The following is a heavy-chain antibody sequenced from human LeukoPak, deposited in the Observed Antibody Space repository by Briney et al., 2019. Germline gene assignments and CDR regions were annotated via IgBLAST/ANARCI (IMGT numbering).Heavy chain of an antibody. J-gene: IGHJ4*02. CDR2: FDPEDGET. Sequence: ASVKVSCKVSGYTLSELSMHWVRQAPGNGLEWMGGFDPEDGETVYAQKFQGRVTMTEDTSTDTAYMELSSLRSEDTAVYYCATLQGETYGSGSYYTRPFDYWGQGTLVTVSS. V-gene: IGHV1-24*01. CDR1: GYTLSELS. D-gene: IGHD3-10*01. CDR3: ATLQGETYGSGSYYTRPFDY.